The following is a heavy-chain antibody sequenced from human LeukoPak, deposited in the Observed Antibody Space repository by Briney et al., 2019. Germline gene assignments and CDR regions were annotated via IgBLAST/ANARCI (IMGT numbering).Heavy chain of an antibody. D-gene: IGHD6-13*01. CDR3: ARAWRIAAPNDAFDI. Sequence: SVKVSCKASGGTFSSYAISWVRQAPGQGLEWMGRIIPILGIANYAQKFQGRVTITADKSTSMAYMELSSLRSEDTAVYYCARAWRIAAPNDAFDIWGQGTMVTVSS. V-gene: IGHV1-69*04. J-gene: IGHJ3*02. CDR2: IIPILGIA. CDR1: GGTFSSYA.